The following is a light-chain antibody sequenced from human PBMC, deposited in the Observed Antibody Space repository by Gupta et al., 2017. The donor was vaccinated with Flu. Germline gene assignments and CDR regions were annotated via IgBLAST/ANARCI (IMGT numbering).Light chain of an antibody. Sequence: ITISCTETSSDVGGYDYVSWYQQHPGKAPKLMIYDVTNRPSGVANRFSGSKSGNTASLTISGLQAEDEADYYCSAYTSSTLVVVFGGGTKLTVL. CDR3: SAYTSSTLVVV. CDR2: DVT. V-gene: IGLV2-14*04. CDR1: SSDVGGYDY. J-gene: IGLJ2*01.